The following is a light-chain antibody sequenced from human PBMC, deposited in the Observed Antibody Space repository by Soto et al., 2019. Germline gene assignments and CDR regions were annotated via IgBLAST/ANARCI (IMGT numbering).Light chain of an antibody. J-gene: IGLJ3*02. Sequence: QSALTQPASVSGSPGQSITISCTGTSSDVGGYNYVSWYQQHPGKAPKLMIYEVSNRPSGVSNRFSASKSGNTASLTISGLKAEDEADYYRSSYTSSRTLVSGGGTKLTVL. CDR3: SSYTSSRTLV. CDR2: EVS. V-gene: IGLV2-14*01. CDR1: SSDVGGYNY.